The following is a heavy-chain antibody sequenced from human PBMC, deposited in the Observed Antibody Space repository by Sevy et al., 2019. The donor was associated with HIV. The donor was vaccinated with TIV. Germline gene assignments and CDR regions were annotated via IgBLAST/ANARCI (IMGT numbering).Heavy chain of an antibody. J-gene: IGHJ4*02. Sequence: GSLRLSCTASGFTFSSYVISWVRQAPGKGLEWVSTISASGGSTCYADSVKGRFTITRDNSKKNVYLDMNSLRAEDTAIFYCAKEETTGYIWGQGTLVTVSS. CDR3: AKEETTGYI. CDR1: GFTFSSYV. CDR2: ISASGGST. D-gene: IGHD3-9*01. V-gene: IGHV3-23*01.